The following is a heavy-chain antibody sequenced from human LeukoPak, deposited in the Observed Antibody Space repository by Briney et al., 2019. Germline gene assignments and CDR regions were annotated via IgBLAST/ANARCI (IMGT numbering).Heavy chain of an antibody. CDR2: INQDGSEK. D-gene: IGHD2-21*01. CDR3: ARDAEGVIPDWFDP. V-gene: IGHV3-7*01. CDR1: GFTFSRYW. Sequence: GGSLRLSCAASGFTFSRYWMTWVRQAPGKGLEWVANINQDGSEKYYVDSVKGRFTISRDNAKNSQYLQMNSLRAEDTAVYYCARDAEGVIPDWFDPWGQGTLVAVSS. J-gene: IGHJ5*02.